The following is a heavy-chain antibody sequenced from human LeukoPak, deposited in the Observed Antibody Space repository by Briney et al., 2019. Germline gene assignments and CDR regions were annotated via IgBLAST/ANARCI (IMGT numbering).Heavy chain of an antibody. CDR3: ARDNSVGDNAWWFDP. CDR2: INPTGGST. CDR1: GYTFTGYY. D-gene: IGHD1-26*01. V-gene: IGHV1-46*01. J-gene: IGHJ5*02. Sequence: GASVKVSCKASGYTFTGYYMHWVRQAPGQGLEWMGLINPTGGSTGYAQKFQARVTMTRDMSTSTDYMELSSLRSEDTAIYYCARDNSVGDNAWWFDPWGQGTLVTVSS.